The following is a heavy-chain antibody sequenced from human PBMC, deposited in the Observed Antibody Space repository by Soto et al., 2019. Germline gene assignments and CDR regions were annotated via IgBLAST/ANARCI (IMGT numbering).Heavy chain of an antibody. CDR1: GGSIRSSSYY. CDR2: LYYSGST. V-gene: IGHV4-39*01. Sequence: QLQLQESGPGLVKPSETLSLTCTVSGGSIRSSSYYWGWIRQPPGKGLEGIGSLYYSGSTYYNPSLKSRVTISVDTSKNQFSLKLSSVTGADTAVYYCARHLVYWRDFWSGYYAYNWFDPWGQGTLVTVSS. D-gene: IGHD3-3*01. J-gene: IGHJ5*02. CDR3: ARHLVYWRDFWSGYYAYNWFDP.